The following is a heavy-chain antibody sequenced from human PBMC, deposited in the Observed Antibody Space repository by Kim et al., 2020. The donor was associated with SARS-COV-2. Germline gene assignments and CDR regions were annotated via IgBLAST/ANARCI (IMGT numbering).Heavy chain of an antibody. CDR2: ISRNSDTV. D-gene: IGHD3-10*01. Sequence: GGSLRLSCAASGFSFHDYDMNWVRQVPGKGLEWVAGISRNSDTVGYADSVKGRFTISRDNAKNSLYLQMNSLRTEDTALYYCAKDRGLWFGDDLYYNYYYMDVWGKGTTVTVSS. J-gene: IGHJ6*03. CDR3: AKDRGLWFGDDLYYNYYYMDV. CDR1: GFSFHDYD. V-gene: IGHV3-9*01.